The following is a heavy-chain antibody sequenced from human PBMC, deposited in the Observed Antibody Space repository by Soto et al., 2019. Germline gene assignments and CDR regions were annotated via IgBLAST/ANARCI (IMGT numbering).Heavy chain of an antibody. Sequence: PGGSLRLSCTASGFTFGDYAMSWFRQAPGKGLEWVGFIRSKAYGGTTEYAASVKGRFTISRDDSKSIAYLQMNSLKTEDTAVYYCTRVSCSSTSCWALYGMDVWGQGTTVTVSS. V-gene: IGHV3-49*03. D-gene: IGHD2-2*01. J-gene: IGHJ6*02. CDR2: IRSKAYGGTT. CDR1: GFTFGDYA. CDR3: TRVSCSSTSCWALYGMDV.